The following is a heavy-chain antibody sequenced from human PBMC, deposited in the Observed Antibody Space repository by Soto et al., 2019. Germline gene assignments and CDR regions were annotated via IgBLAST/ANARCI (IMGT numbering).Heavy chain of an antibody. D-gene: IGHD4-17*01. J-gene: IGHJ4*02. Sequence: GGSLRLSCAASGFTFSSYSMNWVRQAPGKGLEWVSSISSSSSYIYYADSVKGRFTISRDNAKNSLYLQMNSLRAEDTAVYYYARESSYGDYIDYWGQGTLVTVSS. V-gene: IGHV3-21*01. CDR2: ISSSSSYI. CDR1: GFTFSSYS. CDR3: ARESSYGDYIDY.